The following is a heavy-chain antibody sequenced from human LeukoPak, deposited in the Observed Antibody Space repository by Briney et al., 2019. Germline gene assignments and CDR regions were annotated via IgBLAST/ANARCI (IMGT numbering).Heavy chain of an antibody. Sequence: ASVKVSCKASGYTFTSYGISWVRQAPGQGLEWMGWIGAYNGNTNYAQKLQGRVTMTTDTSTSTAYMELRSLRSDDTAVYYCARDAYYYDSSGYYSYNWFDPWGQGTLVTVSS. J-gene: IGHJ5*02. CDR2: IGAYNGNT. CDR3: ARDAYYYDSSGYYSYNWFDP. CDR1: GYTFTSYG. D-gene: IGHD3-22*01. V-gene: IGHV1-18*01.